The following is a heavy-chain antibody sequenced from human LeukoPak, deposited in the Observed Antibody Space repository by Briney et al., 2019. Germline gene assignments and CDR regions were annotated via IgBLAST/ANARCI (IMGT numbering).Heavy chain of an antibody. D-gene: IGHD6-13*01. CDR3: ARDRKGPLIAAAGYYYYYGMDV. CDR2: ISYDGSNK. J-gene: IGHJ6*02. V-gene: IGHV3-30*03. Sequence: GWSLRLSCAASGFTVSSYGMHWVRQAPGKGLEWVAVISYDGSNKYYADSVKGRFTISRDNSKNTLYLQMNSLRAEDTAVYYCARDRKGPLIAAAGYYYYYGMDVWGQGTTVTVSS. CDR1: GFTVSSYG.